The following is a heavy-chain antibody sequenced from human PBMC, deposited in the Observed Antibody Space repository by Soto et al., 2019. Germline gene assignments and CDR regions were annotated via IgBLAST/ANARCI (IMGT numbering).Heavy chain of an antibody. CDR1: GFAFSSYS. V-gene: IGHV3-48*02. J-gene: IGHJ4*02. CDR2: ISGSSRTT. Sequence: EVQLVESGGGLVQPGGSLKLSCAASGFAFSSYSMNWVRQAPGKGLEWVSYISGSSRTTSYADSVKGRFTIPRDTAKKSLFLQMNSLTDEDTAVYYCARSYNDYGCFDDWGQGALVTVSP. CDR3: ARSYNDYGCFDD. D-gene: IGHD4-17*01.